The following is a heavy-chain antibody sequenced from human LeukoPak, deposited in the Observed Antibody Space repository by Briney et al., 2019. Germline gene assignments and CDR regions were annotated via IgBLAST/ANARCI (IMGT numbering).Heavy chain of an antibody. CDR2: ISYDGSNK. CDR1: GFTFSSYG. Sequence: GRSLRLSCAASGFTFSSYGMHWVSQAPGKGLEWVAVISYDGSNKYYADSVKGRFTISRDNSRNTLYLQMNSLRAEDTAVYYCAKDVKVGAHYFDYWGQGTLVTVSS. J-gene: IGHJ4*02. CDR3: AKDVKVGAHYFDY. V-gene: IGHV3-30*18. D-gene: IGHD1-26*01.